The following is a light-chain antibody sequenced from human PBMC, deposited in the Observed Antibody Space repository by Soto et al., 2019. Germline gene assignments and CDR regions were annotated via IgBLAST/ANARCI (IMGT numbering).Light chain of an antibody. CDR3: QSYASSMSVV. CDR2: ANN. Sequence: QSVLTQPPSVSGAPGQRVTISCTGSSSNIGAGYDVHWYHQLPGTAPKLLIYANNNRPSGVPDRFSGSKSGTSASLAITGLEAEDEADYYCQSYASSMSVVFGGGTKLTVL. V-gene: IGLV1-40*01. J-gene: IGLJ2*01. CDR1: SSNIGAGYD.